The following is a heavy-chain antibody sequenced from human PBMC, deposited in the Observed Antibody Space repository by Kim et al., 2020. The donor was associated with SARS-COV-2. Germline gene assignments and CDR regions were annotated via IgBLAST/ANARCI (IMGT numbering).Heavy chain of an antibody. V-gene: IGHV3-21*01. D-gene: IGHD3-3*01. CDR3: TRSGNDFWTGLFDF. J-gene: IGHJ4*02. CDR1: GFSLYSHT. Sequence: GGSLRLSCSVSGFSLYSHTLNWVRQAPGKGLEWVSSISSTSTYIYYTDSVKGRFTISRDNAKKSLYLQMNSLRAEDTAVYFCTRSGNDFWTGLFDFWGQG. CDR2: ISSTSTYI.